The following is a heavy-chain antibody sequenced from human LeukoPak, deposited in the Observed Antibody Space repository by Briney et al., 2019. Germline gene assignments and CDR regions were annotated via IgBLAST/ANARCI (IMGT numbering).Heavy chain of an antibody. V-gene: IGHV3-30*02. Sequence: GGSLRLSCAASGFTFSSYGMHWVRQAPGKGLEWVAFIRYDGSNKYYADSVKGRFTISRDNSKNTLYLQMNSLRAEDTAVYYCAKDYNNLIAAATAGWYYFDYWGQGTLVTVSS. CDR1: GFTFSSYG. CDR3: AKDYNNLIAAATAGWYYFDY. CDR2: IRYDGSNK. D-gene: IGHD6-13*01. J-gene: IGHJ4*02.